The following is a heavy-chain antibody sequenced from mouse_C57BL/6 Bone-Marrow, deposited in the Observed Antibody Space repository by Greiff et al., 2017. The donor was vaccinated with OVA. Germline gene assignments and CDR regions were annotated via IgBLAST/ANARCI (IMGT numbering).Heavy chain of an antibody. CDR3: TRDLQLGRWYVDV. CDR1: GFTFSSYA. D-gene: IGHD4-1*02. J-gene: IGHJ1*03. CDR2: ISSGGDYI. Sequence: DVMLVESGEGLVKPGGSLKLSCAASGFTFSSYAMSWVRQTPEKRLEWVAYISSGGDYIYYADTVKGRFTISRDNARNTLYLQMSSLKSEDTAMYYCTRDLQLGRWYVDVWGTGTTVTVSS. V-gene: IGHV5-9-1*02.